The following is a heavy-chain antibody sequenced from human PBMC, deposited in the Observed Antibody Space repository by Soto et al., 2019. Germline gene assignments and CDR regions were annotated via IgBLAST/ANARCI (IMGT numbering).Heavy chain of an antibody. CDR2: INHSGST. V-gene: IGHV4-34*01. CDR1: GGSFSGYY. D-gene: IGHD3-10*01. Sequence: PSETLSLTCAVYGGSFSGYYWSWIRQPPGKGLEWIGEINHSGSTNYNPSLKSRVTISVDTSKNQFSPKLSSVTAADTAVYYCARGPRITMVRGVIPKAWFDPWGQGTLVTVSS. CDR3: ARGPRITMVRGVIPKAWFDP. J-gene: IGHJ5*02.